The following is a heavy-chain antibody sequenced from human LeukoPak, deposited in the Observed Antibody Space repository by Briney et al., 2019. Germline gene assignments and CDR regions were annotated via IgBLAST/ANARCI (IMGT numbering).Heavy chain of an antibody. V-gene: IGHV3-30*02. J-gene: IGHJ4*02. CDR3: AKDRGYATLFDY. CDR1: GFTFSSYG. Sequence: RTGGSLRLSCAVSGFTFSSYGMHWVRQAPGKGLEWVAFIRYDGSNKYYADSVKGRFTISRDNSKNTLYLQMNSLRAEDTAVYYCAKDRGYATLFDYWGQGSLVTVSS. CDR2: IRYDGSNK. D-gene: IGHD2-8*01.